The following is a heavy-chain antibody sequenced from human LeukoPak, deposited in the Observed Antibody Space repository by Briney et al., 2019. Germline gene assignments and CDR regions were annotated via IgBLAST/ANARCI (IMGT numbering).Heavy chain of an antibody. CDR3: ALGKNFGYHYFDF. Sequence: GGSLRLSCAASGISLSRYWMSWVRQAPGEGLEWVANIKQDESEKYYVDSVKGRFTISRDNAKNSLYLQMSSLRPEDTAVYYCALGKNFGYHYFDFWGQGALVTVSS. CDR2: IKQDESEK. J-gene: IGHJ4*02. D-gene: IGHD2-2*03. V-gene: IGHV3-7*01. CDR1: GISLSRYW.